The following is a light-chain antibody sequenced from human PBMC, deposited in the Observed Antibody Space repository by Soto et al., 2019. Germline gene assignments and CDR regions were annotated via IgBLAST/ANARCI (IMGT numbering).Light chain of an antibody. CDR2: NDS. Sequence: QSVLTQPPSASGTPGQRVTISCSGSSANIGGNTVNWYQQLPGTAPRLIIYNDSQRPSGVPDRFSASKSGTSASLAISGLQSEDEADYYCASWDASLSLLYVFXTGTKVTVL. V-gene: IGLV1-44*01. CDR1: SANIGGNT. J-gene: IGLJ1*01. CDR3: ASWDASLSLLYV.